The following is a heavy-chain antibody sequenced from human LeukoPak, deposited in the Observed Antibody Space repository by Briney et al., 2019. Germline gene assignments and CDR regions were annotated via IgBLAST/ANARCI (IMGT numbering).Heavy chain of an antibody. D-gene: IGHD3-10*01. CDR3: ARPRMVRGVIAPYFDY. Sequence: ASVKVSCKASGYTFTSYGISWVRQAPGQGLEWMGWISAYNGNTNYAQKLQGRVTMTTDTSTSTAYMELRSLRSDDTAVYYCARPRMVRGVIAPYFDYWDQGTLVTVSS. CDR1: GYTFTSYG. CDR2: ISAYNGNT. V-gene: IGHV1-18*01. J-gene: IGHJ4*02.